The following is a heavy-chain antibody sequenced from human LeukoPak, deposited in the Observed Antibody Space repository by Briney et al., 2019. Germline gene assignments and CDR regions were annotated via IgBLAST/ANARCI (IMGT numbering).Heavy chain of an antibody. CDR3: AKDLVGVAANLGEFGY. CDR2: ISGSGGST. Sequence: PGGSLRLSCAASGFTFSSYAMSWVRQAPGKGLEWVSAISGSGGSTYYADSVKGRFTISRDNSKNTLYLQMNSLRAEDTAVYYCAKDLVGVAANLGEFGYWGQGTLVTVSS. V-gene: IGHV3-23*01. D-gene: IGHD3-16*01. J-gene: IGHJ4*02. CDR1: GFTFSSYA.